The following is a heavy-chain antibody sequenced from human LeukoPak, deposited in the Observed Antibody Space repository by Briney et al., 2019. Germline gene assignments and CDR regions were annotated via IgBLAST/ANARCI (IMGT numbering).Heavy chain of an antibody. CDR2: INEDGSER. CDR3: ARQRYMDV. J-gene: IGHJ6*03. CDR1: GFTSSRYW. V-gene: IGHV3-7*01. Sequence: GRSLRPSCVASGFTSSRYWMSWVRQAPGKGLEWVASINEDGSERIYVDFAKRRFTISRDNAKISLYQQMNSRRGEDRAVYYCARQRYMDVWAKGTTVSVSS.